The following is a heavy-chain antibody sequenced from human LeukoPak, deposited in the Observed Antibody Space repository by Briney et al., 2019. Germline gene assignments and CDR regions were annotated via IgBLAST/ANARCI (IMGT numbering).Heavy chain of an antibody. V-gene: IGHV1-2*02. CDR3: ARMFYYDSSGYSELGY. D-gene: IGHD3-22*01. CDR2: INPNSGGT. CDR1: GYTFTGYY. J-gene: IGHJ4*02. Sequence: ASVKVSCKASGYTFTGYYMHWVRQAPGQGLEWTGWINPNSGGTNSAQKLQGRVTMTTDTSTSTAYMELRSLRSDDTAVYYCARMFYYDSSGYSELGYWGQGTLVTVSS.